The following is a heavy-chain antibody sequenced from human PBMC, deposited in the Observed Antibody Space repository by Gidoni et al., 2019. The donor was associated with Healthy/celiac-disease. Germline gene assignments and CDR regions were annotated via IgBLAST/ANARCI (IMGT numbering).Heavy chain of an antibody. Sequence: QVQLVQSGAEVKKPGSSVTVSCKASGGTFSSYAISWVRPAPGQGLEWMGGIIPIFGTANYAQKFQGRVTITADESTSTAYMELSSLRSEDTAVYYCARDIVVVPAAKKTLPYYYYYGMDVWGQGTTVTVSS. CDR3: ARDIVVVPAAKKTLPYYYYYGMDV. D-gene: IGHD2-2*01. CDR2: IIPIFGTA. CDR1: GGTFSSYA. J-gene: IGHJ6*02. V-gene: IGHV1-69*01.